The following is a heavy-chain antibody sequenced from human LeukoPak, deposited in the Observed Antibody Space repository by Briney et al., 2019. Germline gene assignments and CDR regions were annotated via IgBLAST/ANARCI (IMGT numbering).Heavy chain of an antibody. D-gene: IGHD3-10*01. Sequence: GGSLRLSCAASGFTFSDYWMHWVRQAPGKGLEWVSGTNEDGSRTAYADSVKGRFSSSRDNAKNTLYLQVNSLRDEDTAVYYCARDGLGVTQNDYWGQGTLVTVSS. V-gene: IGHV3-74*01. CDR1: GFTFSDYW. J-gene: IGHJ4*02. CDR2: TNEDGSRT. CDR3: ARDGLGVTQNDY.